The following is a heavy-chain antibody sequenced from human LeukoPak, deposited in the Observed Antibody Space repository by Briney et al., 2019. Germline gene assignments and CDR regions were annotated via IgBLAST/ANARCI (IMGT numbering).Heavy chain of an antibody. V-gene: IGHV3-7*01. Sequence: GGSLRLSCAASGFTFSSYAMSWVRQAPGKGLEWVANIKQDGSEKYYVDSVKGRFTISRDNAKNSLYLQMNSLRAEDTAVYYCAREYGSGSFDYWGQGTLVTVSS. D-gene: IGHD3-10*01. CDR2: IKQDGSEK. CDR3: AREYGSGSFDY. J-gene: IGHJ4*02. CDR1: GFTFSSYA.